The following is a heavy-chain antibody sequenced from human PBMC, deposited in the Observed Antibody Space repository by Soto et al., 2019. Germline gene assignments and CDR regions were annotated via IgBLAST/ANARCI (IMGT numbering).Heavy chain of an antibody. V-gene: IGHV1-69*02. CDR2: IIPILGIA. CDR3: ARGKLGYSYGYPFDY. J-gene: IGHJ4*02. Sequence: ASVKVSCKASGGTFSSYTISWVRQAPGQGLEWMGRIIPILGIANYAQKYQGRVTITADKSTSTAYMELSSLRSEDTAVYYCARGKLGYSYGYPFDYWGQGTLVTVSS. CDR1: GGTFSSYT. D-gene: IGHD5-18*01.